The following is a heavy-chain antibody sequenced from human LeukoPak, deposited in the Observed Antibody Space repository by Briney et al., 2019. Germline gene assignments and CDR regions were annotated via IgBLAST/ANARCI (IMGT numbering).Heavy chain of an antibody. Sequence: GGSLRLSCVTSGFTFGDYVMTWVRQAPGKGLEWASSISGSGDSTYYADSVKGRFTISGDTSRNTLYLQMNSLRPEDTAVYYCAKGSSSGWPYYFDYWGQGTRVTVSS. CDR2: ISGSGDST. CDR1: GFTFGDYV. V-gene: IGHV3-23*01. D-gene: IGHD3-22*01. CDR3: AKGSSSGWPYYFDY. J-gene: IGHJ4*02.